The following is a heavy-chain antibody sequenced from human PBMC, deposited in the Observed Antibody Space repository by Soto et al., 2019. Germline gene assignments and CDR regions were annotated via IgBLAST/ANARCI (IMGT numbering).Heavy chain of an antibody. J-gene: IGHJ4*02. D-gene: IGHD5-18*01. CDR1: GFTFSDSA. V-gene: IGHV3-73*02. CDR3: TRRRDWTAMDPLDY. Sequence: EVQLVESGGGLVQPGGSLKLSCVASGFTFSDSAMHWVRQASGKGLEWVGSIRSKVNTYATAYAASVKGRFTISRDDSINTAYLQMNSLKTEDTAVYYCTRRRDWTAMDPLDYWGQGTLVTVSS. CDR2: IRSKVNTYAT.